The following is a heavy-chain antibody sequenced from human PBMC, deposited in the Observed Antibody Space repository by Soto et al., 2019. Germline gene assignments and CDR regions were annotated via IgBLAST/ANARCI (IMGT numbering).Heavy chain of an antibody. J-gene: IGHJ5*02. CDR2: IYWDDDK. CDR1: GFSRSSSGVG. CDR3: AHNLVAGTSWFDP. D-gene: IGHD6-19*01. V-gene: IGHV2-5*02. Sequence: QITLKESGPPLVKPTQTLTLTCTYSGFSRSSSGVGLVWIRQPPGNALEWLGIIYWDDDKRYRPSLKSRLTITKDTSRNQVVLTMTNMDPVDTGTYYCAHNLVAGTSWFDPWGQGTLVTVSS.